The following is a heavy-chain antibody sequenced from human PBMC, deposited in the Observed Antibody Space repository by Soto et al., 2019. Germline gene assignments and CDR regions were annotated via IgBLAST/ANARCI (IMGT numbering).Heavy chain of an antibody. D-gene: IGHD3-3*01. V-gene: IGHV4-59*08. CDR1: RGCRDRYY. Sequence: SLNPSISLTVSRGCRDRYYRTYTQMCPEHDLEWTGVNFYSGSTNYNPSLKSRVTISVDTSKNQFSLKLSSVTAADTAVYYCARHRVLGDYDFWSGYYRASDYYYYMDVWGKGTTVTVS. CDR2: NFYSGST. CDR3: ARHRVLGDYDFWSGYYRASDYYYYMDV. J-gene: IGHJ6*03.